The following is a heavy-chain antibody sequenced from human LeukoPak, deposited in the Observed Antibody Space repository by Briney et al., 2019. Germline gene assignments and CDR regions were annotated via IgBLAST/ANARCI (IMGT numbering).Heavy chain of an antibody. D-gene: IGHD3-10*01. CDR2: ISYDGNKK. CDR3: AREDYYGSGSYIDY. J-gene: IGHJ4*02. Sequence: GGSLRLSCAASGFTFNNYAIHWVRQAPGKGLEWVAVISYDGNKKYYADSVKGRFTISRDNSKNTLYLQMNSLRAEDTAVYYCAREDYYGSGSYIDYWGQGTLVTVSS. V-gene: IGHV3-30*04. CDR1: GFTFNNYA.